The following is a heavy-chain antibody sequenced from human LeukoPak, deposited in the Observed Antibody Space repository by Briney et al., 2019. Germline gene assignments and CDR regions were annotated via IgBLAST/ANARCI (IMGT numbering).Heavy chain of an antibody. Sequence: PGGSLRLSCAASGFTFSNAWMSWVRQAPGKGLEWVSAISGSGGSTYYADSVKGRFTISRDNSKNTLYLQMNSLRAEDTAVYYCAKVYSSSWYYRHWGQGTLVTVSS. V-gene: IGHV3-23*01. CDR2: ISGSGGST. J-gene: IGHJ1*01. D-gene: IGHD6-13*01. CDR1: GFTFSNAW. CDR3: AKVYSSSWYYRH.